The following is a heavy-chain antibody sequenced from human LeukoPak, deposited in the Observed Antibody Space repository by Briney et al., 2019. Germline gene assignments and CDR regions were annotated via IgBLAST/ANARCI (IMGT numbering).Heavy chain of an antibody. J-gene: IGHJ6*02. V-gene: IGHV3-23*01. CDR2: INGGGSST. Sequence: GGSLRLSCAASGFTFSTYAMSWVRQAPGKGLEWVSGINGGGSSTYYADSVKGRFFISRDNSKNTLFLQMNSLRAEDTAVYYCASSEFYYGFDVRGQGTTVTVSS. CDR1: GFTFSTYA. CDR3: ASSEFYYGFDV. D-gene: IGHD3-10*01.